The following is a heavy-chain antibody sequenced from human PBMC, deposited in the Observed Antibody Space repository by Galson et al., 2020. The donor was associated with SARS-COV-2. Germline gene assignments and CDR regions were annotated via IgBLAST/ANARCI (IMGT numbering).Heavy chain of an antibody. Sequence: GESLKISCAASGFVFRDYSMNWVRQAPGKGLEWISYVSGSSVTILYADSVKGRFTISRDNDNNSLYLLMNSLRAEDTAVYYCTRDQGYCNSAGCSSIWGQGTLVAVSS. CDR2: VSGSSVTI. CDR1: GFVFRDYS. V-gene: IGHV3-48*01. D-gene: IGHD2-15*01. J-gene: IGHJ4*02. CDR3: TRDQGYCNSAGCSSI.